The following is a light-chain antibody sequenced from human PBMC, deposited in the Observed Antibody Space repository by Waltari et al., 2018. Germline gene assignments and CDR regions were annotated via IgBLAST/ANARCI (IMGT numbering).Light chain of an antibody. CDR2: RAS. V-gene: IGKV1-12*01. CDR3: QHHISAPPWT. J-gene: IGKJ1*01. CDR1: QDISIW. Sequence: DIQMTQSPSSLSASVGDRVTITCRASQDISIWLAWYQQKPVKAPKLLIYRASSLQSGVPSRFSGTGSGTDFTLTISSLQPEDFAIYYCQHHISAPPWTFGQGTKVEIK.